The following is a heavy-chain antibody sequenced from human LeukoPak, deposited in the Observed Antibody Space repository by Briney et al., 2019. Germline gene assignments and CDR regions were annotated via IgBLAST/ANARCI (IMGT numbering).Heavy chain of an antibody. CDR2: ISGSGGST. CDR3: AKEGSSWYLKSVVPRNYFDY. D-gene: IGHD6-13*01. CDR1: GFTVSSNY. Sequence: PGGSLRLSCAASGFTVSSNYMSWVRQAPGKGLEWVSAISGSGGSTYYADSVKGRFTISRDNSKNTLYLQMNSLRAEDTAVYYCAKEGSSWYLKSVVPRNYFDYWGQGTLVTVSS. J-gene: IGHJ4*02. V-gene: IGHV3-23*01.